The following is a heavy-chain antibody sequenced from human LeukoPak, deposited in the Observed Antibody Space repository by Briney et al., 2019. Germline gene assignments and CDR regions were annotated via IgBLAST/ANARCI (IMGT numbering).Heavy chain of an antibody. Sequence: SETLSLTCTVSGGSISSGSYYWSWIRQPAGKGLEWIGRIYTSGSTNYNPSLKSRVTISVDTSKNQFSLKLSSVAAADTAVYYCARVSSSWYQDWYFDLWGRGTLVTVSS. J-gene: IGHJ2*01. D-gene: IGHD6-13*01. CDR3: ARVSSSWYQDWYFDL. CDR1: GGSISSGSYY. CDR2: IYTSGST. V-gene: IGHV4-61*02.